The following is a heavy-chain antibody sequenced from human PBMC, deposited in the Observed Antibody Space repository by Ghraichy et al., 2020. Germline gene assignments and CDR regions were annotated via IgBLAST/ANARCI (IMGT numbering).Heavy chain of an antibody. CDR3: GRDFGYGGNPLDY. CDR2: IKWDASDK. V-gene: IGHV3-7*01. J-gene: IGHJ4*02. Sequence: GGSLRLSCAASGFNFFTYSMTWVRQAPGKGLEWVANIKWDASDKYYVDSVKDRFTVSRDNVRNTLYLQMNSLRVEDTAVYYCGRDFGYGGNPLDYWGQGTLVTVSS. D-gene: IGHD4-23*01. CDR1: GFNFFTYS.